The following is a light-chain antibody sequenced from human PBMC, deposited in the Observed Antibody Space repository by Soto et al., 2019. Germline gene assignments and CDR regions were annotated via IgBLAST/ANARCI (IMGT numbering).Light chain of an antibody. Sequence: QSALTQPASVSGSPGQSITISCTGTSSDVGGYNYVSWYQQPPGKAPKLMIYDVRNRPSGVSNRFSGSKSGNTASLTISGLQAEDEADYYCSSYTSIRGVVFGGGTKLTVL. CDR2: DVR. V-gene: IGLV2-14*01. CDR1: SSDVGGYNY. J-gene: IGLJ2*01. CDR3: SSYTSIRGVV.